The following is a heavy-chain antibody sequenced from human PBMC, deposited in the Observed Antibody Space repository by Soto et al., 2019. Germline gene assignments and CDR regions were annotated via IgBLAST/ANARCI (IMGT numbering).Heavy chain of an antibody. Sequence: SQTLSLTCAISGDSVSSNSAAWNWIRQSPSRGIEWLGRTYYRSKWYNDYAVSVKSRITINPDTSKNQFSLQLNSVTPEDTAVYYCARDREYSSGWGANRWFDPWGQGTPFTVSS. V-gene: IGHV6-1*01. CDR2: TYYRSKWYN. CDR3: ARDREYSSGWGANRWFDP. CDR1: GDSVSSNSAA. D-gene: IGHD6-19*01. J-gene: IGHJ5*02.